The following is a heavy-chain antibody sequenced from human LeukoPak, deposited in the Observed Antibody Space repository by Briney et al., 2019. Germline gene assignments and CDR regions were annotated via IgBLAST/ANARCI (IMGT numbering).Heavy chain of an antibody. CDR3: ARVSVPAAIADAFDI. Sequence: SETLSLTCTVSGGSITISSYYWGWIRQPPGKGLEWIGRIFSSGTTNYNPALRSRVTMSVDTSKNQFSLKLSSVTAADTAVYYCARVSVPAAIADAFDIWGQGTMVTVSS. CDR1: GGSITISSYY. CDR2: IFSSGTT. V-gene: IGHV4-39*07. D-gene: IGHD2-2*01. J-gene: IGHJ3*02.